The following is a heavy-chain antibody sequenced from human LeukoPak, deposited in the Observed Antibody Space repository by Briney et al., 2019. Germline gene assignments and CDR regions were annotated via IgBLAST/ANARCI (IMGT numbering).Heavy chain of an antibody. D-gene: IGHD3-3*01. V-gene: IGHV4-4*07. CDR1: GGSSSSYY. Sequence: SETLSLNCTVSGGSSSSYYWSWIRQPAGKGLEWIGRIYTSGSTNYNPSLKSRVTMSVDTSKNQFSLKLSSVTAADTAVYYCARERGEGVAAFDIWGQGTMVTVSS. CDR3: ARERGEGVAAFDI. CDR2: IYTSGST. J-gene: IGHJ3*02.